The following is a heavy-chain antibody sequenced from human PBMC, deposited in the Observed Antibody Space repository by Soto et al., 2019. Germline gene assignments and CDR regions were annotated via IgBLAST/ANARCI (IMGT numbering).Heavy chain of an antibody. CDR2: IYYSGST. V-gene: IGHV4-31*03. D-gene: IGHD2-15*01. CDR1: GGSISSGGYY. CDR3: ALSRYCSGGSCPGGGNWFDP. J-gene: IGHJ5*02. Sequence: QVQLQESGPGLVKPSQTLSLTCTVSGGSISSGGYYWSWIRQHPGKGLEWIGYIYYSGSTYYNPSLKCRVTISVDTSKNQFSLKLSSVTAADTAVYYCALSRYCSGGSCPGGGNWFDPWGQGTLVTVSS.